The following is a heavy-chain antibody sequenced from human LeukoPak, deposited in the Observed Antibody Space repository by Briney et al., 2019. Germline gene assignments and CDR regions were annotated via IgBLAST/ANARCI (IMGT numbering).Heavy chain of an antibody. CDR2: IWYDGSNK. V-gene: IGHV3-33*01. D-gene: IGHD4-17*01. J-gene: IGHJ4*02. CDR1: GFTFSTYG. Sequence: GRSLRLSCAASGFTFSTYGMHWVRQAPGKGLEWVAVIWYDGSNKYYADSVKGRFTISRDNSKNTLYLQMNSLRVEDTAVYYWASDDYGPYFYYWGQGTLVTVSS. CDR3: ASDDYGPYFYY.